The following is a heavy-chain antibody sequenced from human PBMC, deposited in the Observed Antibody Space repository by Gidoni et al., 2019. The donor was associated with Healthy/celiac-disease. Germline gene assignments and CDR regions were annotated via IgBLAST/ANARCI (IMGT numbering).Heavy chain of an antibody. V-gene: IGHV3-21*01. CDR3: ARDRIAAPGWFDP. CDR2: ISSSSSYI. J-gene: IGHJ5*02. D-gene: IGHD6-13*01. CDR1: GFPFSSYS. Sequence: EVQLVESGGGLVKPGGSLRLSCAASGFPFSSYSMNWVRQAPGKGLEWVSSISSSSSYIYYADSVKGRFTISRDNAKNSLYLQMNSLRAEDTAVYYCARDRIAAPGWFDPWGQGTLVTVSS.